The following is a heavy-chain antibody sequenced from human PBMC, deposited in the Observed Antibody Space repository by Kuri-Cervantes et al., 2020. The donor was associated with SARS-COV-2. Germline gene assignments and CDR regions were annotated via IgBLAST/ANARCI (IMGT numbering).Heavy chain of an antibody. D-gene: IGHD3-10*01. V-gene: IGHV3-11*06. CDR3: ARHYGSGSYSFMHI. CDR1: GFTVSSNY. CDR2: ISSSSSYS. J-gene: IGHJ6*03. Sequence: GGSLRLSCAASGFTVSSNYMSWVRQAPGKGLEWVSYISSSSSYSYYADSVKGRFTISRDNAKNSLYLQMNSLRAEDTAVYYCARHYGSGSYSFMHIWGKGTPVTVSS.